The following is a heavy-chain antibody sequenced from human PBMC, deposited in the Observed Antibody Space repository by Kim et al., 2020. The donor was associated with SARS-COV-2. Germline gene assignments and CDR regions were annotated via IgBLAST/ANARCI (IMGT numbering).Heavy chain of an antibody. D-gene: IGHD6-13*01. V-gene: IGHV3-53*01. CDR3: ARTAAAGEIDC. J-gene: IGHJ1*01. CDR2: IYSGGHT. Sequence: GGSLRLSCAASGFTVSTTYMNWVRQTPRKGLEWVSVIYSGGHTYHADSAKGRFSISRDFSKNTVFLQLNNLGVEDTAGYYCARTAAAGEIDCWGPGTLVT. CDR1: GFTVSTTY.